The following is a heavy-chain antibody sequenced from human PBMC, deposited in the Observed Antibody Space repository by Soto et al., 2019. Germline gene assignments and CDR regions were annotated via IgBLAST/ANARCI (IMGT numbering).Heavy chain of an antibody. V-gene: IGHV1-8*01. CDR2: MNPNSGNK. Sequence: QVQLVQSGAEVKKPGASVKVSCKASGYTFTSNDINWVRQAPGQGLGWMGWMNPNSGNKGYAQKFHGRVTMTRNTAISTAYMELSSLRSEDTAVYFCARGTRVVSLWGQGTMVTVSS. D-gene: IGHD3-16*02. CDR3: ARGTRVVSL. J-gene: IGHJ3*01. CDR1: GYTFTSND.